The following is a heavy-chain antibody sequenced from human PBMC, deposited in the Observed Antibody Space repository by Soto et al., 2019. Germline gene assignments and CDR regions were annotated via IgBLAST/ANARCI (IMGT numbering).Heavy chain of an antibody. Sequence: ASVKVSCKASGYTFTNNDVSWVRQATGQGLEWMGWMNPGSGDTGYAQKFQGRVTITADESTSTAYMELSSLRSGDTAVYYCASLYSSGWYVYWGQGTLVTVSS. J-gene: IGHJ4*02. V-gene: IGHV1-8*01. CDR2: MNPGSGDT. CDR3: ASLYSSGWYVY. CDR1: GYTFTNND. D-gene: IGHD6-19*01.